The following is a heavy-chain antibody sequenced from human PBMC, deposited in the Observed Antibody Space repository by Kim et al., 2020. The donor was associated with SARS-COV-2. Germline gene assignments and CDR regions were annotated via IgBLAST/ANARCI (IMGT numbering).Heavy chain of an antibody. D-gene: IGHD3-16*01. CDR3: ANGGSGLGGMNV. J-gene: IGHJ6*02. V-gene: IGHV6-1*01. Sequence: SQTLSLTCAISGDSVSSNNAAWNWIRQSPSRGLEWLGRTYYRSKWFNDYALSVKIRITINPDTSKNHFSLQLSSVTPEDTAVYYCANGGSGLGGMNVWGQGTTVTVSS. CDR1: GDSVSSNNAA. CDR2: TYYRSKWFN.